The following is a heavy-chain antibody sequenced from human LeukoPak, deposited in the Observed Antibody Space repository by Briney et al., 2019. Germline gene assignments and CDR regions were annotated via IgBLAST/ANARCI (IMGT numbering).Heavy chain of an antibody. V-gene: IGHV5-51*01. Sequence: GESLKISCKGSGYSFTSYWIGWVRQMPGKGLEWMGIIYPGDSDTRYSPSFQGQVTISADKSISTAYLQWSSLKASDTAMYYCARLPYSSGWYDELEADAFDIWGQGTMVTVSS. CDR3: ARLPYSSGWYDELEADAFDI. CDR2: IYPGDSDT. J-gene: IGHJ3*02. CDR1: GYSFTSYW. D-gene: IGHD6-19*01.